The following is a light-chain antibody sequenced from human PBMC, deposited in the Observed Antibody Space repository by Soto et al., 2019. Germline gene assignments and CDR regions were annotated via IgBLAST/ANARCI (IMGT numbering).Light chain of an antibody. CDR1: QYINTR. Sequence: EIVLTQSPATLSSFPGDRVTLSCRASQYINTRLAWYQHRPGQSPRLLIYQTSLRAAGIPARFSGSGSGTDSTLTISGLQSEDFAVYYCQQYSNWPPTFGQGTKVDIK. V-gene: IGKV3D-15*01. CDR3: QQYSNWPPT. J-gene: IGKJ1*01. CDR2: QTS.